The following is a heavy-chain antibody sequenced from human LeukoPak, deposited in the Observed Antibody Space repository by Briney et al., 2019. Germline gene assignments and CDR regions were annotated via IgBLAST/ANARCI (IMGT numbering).Heavy chain of an antibody. Sequence: GGSLRLSCAVSGFTFDDYAMHWVRQAPGKGLEWVSGVSLNSGTIGYADSVKGRFTISRDNAKNSLYLQMNSLRAEDTALYYCAKDVFTMVRGVLEYWGQGTLVTVSS. D-gene: IGHD3-10*01. J-gene: IGHJ4*02. V-gene: IGHV3-9*01. CDR1: GFTFDDYA. CDR2: VSLNSGTI. CDR3: AKDVFTMVRGVLEY.